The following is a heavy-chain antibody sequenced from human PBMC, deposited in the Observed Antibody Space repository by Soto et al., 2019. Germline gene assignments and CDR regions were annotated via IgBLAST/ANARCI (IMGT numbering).Heavy chain of an antibody. J-gene: IGHJ4*02. D-gene: IGHD3-3*01. CDR1: GFTFDDYG. V-gene: IGHV3-20*04. Sequence: GGSLRLSCAASGFTFDDYGMSWVRQAPGKGLEWVSGINWNGGSTGYADSVKGRFTISRDSAKNSLYLQMNSLRAEDTALYYCARAPYYDFWSGSANWGQGTLVTVSS. CDR3: ARAPYYDFWSGSAN. CDR2: INWNGGST.